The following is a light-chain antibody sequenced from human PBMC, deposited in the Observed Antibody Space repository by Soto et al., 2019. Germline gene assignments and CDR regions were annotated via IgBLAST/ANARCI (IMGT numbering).Light chain of an antibody. J-gene: IGKJ3*01. V-gene: IGKV1-17*01. CDR3: LQHTIYPFT. Sequence: DIQMTQSPSSLSASVGDRVTITCRASQDIRSDLGCFQQKPGQAPKRLMYAASTLQSGVPSRFSGSRSGTEFTLTISSLQPEDFETYYCLQHTIYPFTFCPGTKLDI. CDR2: AAS. CDR1: QDIRSD.